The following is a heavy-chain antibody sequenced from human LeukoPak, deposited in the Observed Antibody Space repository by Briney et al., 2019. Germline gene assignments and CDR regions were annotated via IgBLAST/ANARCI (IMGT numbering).Heavy chain of an antibody. CDR2: ISGSGGST. CDR1: GFTFSSYA. CDR3: AKGGSYYDSSGSLDY. D-gene: IGHD3-22*01. Sequence: GGSLRLSCAASGFTFSSYAMSWVRQAPGKGLEWVSAISGSGGSTYYADSVKGRFTISRDNSKNTLYLQMNSLRAEDTAVYYCAKGGSYYDSSGSLDYWGQGTLVTVSS. V-gene: IGHV3-23*01. J-gene: IGHJ4*02.